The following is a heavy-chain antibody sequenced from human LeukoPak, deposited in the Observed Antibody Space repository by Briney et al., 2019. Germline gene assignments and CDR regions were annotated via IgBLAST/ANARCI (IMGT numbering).Heavy chain of an antibody. V-gene: IGHV4-59*01. CDR1: GGSISDYY. CDR3: ARSQWPPRFDY. D-gene: IGHD6-19*01. Sequence: PSETLSPTCTVSGGSISDYYWTWIRQPPGKGLEWVGFIYYRGSTNYNSSLKSRVTMSVDASKIQFSLQLRSVTAADTAVYYCARSQWPPRFDYWGQGILVTVSS. CDR2: IYYRGST. J-gene: IGHJ4*02.